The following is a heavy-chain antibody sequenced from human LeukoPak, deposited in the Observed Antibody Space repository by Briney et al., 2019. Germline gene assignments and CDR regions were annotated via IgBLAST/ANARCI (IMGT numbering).Heavy chain of an antibody. CDR1: GYTFTSYG. Sequence: GASVKVSCKASGYTFTSYGISWVRQAPGQGLEWMGWMNPNSGNTGYAQKFQGRVTMTRNTSISTAYMELSSLRSEDTAVYYCVRDFGSSWNDYWGQGTLVTVSS. J-gene: IGHJ4*02. V-gene: IGHV1-8*02. CDR2: MNPNSGNT. CDR3: VRDFGSSWNDY. D-gene: IGHD6-13*01.